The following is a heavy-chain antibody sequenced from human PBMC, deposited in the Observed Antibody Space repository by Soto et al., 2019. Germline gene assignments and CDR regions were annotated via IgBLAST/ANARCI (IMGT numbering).Heavy chain of an antibody. CDR2: ISSSSSYI. Sequence: PGGSLRLSCAASGFTFSSYSMNWVRQAPGKGLEWVSSISSSSSYIYYADSVKGRFTISRDNAKNSLYLQMNSLRAEDTAVYYCARVDTAMVTEYYYYGMDVWGQGTTVTVSS. CDR1: GFTFSSYS. V-gene: IGHV3-21*01. D-gene: IGHD5-18*01. J-gene: IGHJ6*02. CDR3: ARVDTAMVTEYYYYGMDV.